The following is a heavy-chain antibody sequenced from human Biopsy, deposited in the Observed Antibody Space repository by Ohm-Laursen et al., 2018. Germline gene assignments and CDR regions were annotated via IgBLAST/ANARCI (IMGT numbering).Heavy chain of an antibody. J-gene: IGHJ6*02. CDR3: ASGDIGGIGLDV. V-gene: IGHV1-69*04. CDR2: IIPILGTV. Sequence: SVKASCKSSGDTFTTSAISWVRQVPGQGLDWMGRIIPILGTVDYGQNFQGRVTTRADTSTTFLELTSLRYDDTAVYYCASGDIGGIGLDVWGLGTTVTVSS. CDR1: GDTFTTSA. D-gene: IGHD3-10*01.